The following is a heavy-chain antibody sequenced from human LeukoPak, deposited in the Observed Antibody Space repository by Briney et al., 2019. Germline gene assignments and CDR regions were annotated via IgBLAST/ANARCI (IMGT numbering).Heavy chain of an antibody. CDR2: INWHSNNI. D-gene: IGHD3-3*01. J-gene: IGHJ3*02. CDR1: GFTFDGYC. Sequence: GRSLRLSCTASGFTFDGYCMHWVRQVPGQGLEWVARINWHSNNINYAESVKGRFNICRDNAKKSLSLKMNSLRPEDTALYYCAKGRGLRFYDWLLKKDAFDIWGQGTMVTVSP. V-gene: IGHV3-9*01. CDR3: AKGRGLRFYDWLLKKDAFDI.